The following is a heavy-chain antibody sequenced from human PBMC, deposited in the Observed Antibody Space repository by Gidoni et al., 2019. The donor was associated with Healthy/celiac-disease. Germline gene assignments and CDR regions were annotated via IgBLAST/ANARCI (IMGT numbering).Heavy chain of an antibody. Sequence: EVQLVESGGGLVQPGGSLRLSCAASGFTFSSYWMHWVRQAPGKGLVWVSRINSDGSSTSYADSVKGRFTISRDNAKNTLYLQMNSLRAEDTAVYYCARGGITMMGDDPDDAFDIWGQGTMVTVSS. J-gene: IGHJ3*02. CDR2: INSDGSST. CDR1: GFTFSSYW. D-gene: IGHD3-10*02. V-gene: IGHV3-74*01. CDR3: ARGGITMMGDDPDDAFDI.